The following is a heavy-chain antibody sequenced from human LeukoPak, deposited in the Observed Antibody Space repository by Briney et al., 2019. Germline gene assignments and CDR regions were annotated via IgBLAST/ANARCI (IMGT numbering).Heavy chain of an antibody. CDR1: GFTFRSYW. J-gene: IGHJ4*02. V-gene: IGHV3-7*05. D-gene: IGHD4-23*01. CDR2: IKQDGSEK. CDR3: AANGGPLDF. Sequence: GGSLRLSCAASGFTFRSYWMSWVRQAPGKGLEWVANIKQDGSEKYYVDSVKGRFTIFRDNAKNSLFLQMNSLRAEDTAVYYCAANGGPLDFWGQGTLVTVSS.